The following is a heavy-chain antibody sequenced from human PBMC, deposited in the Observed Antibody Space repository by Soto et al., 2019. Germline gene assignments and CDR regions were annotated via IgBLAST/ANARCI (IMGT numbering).Heavy chain of an antibody. V-gene: IGHV1-69*19. J-gene: IGHJ5*02. D-gene: IGHD6-13*01. CDR1: GGTFSSYA. CDR2: IIPIFGTA. CDR3: ARDGIGRSWYTGWFDP. Sequence: QVQLVQSGAEVKKPGSSVKVSCKASGGTFSSYAISWVRQAPGQGLEWMGGIIPIFGTANYAQKFQGRVTITENEYKSTAYMELSSMRSEDTAVYYCARDGIGRSWYTGWFDPWGQGTLVTVSS.